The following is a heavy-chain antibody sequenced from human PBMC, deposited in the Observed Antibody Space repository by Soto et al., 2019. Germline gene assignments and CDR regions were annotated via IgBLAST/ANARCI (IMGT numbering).Heavy chain of an antibody. CDR3: AKDSYNWNDPYYFDY. Sequence: GSLRLSCAASGFTFSSYAMSWVRQAPGKGLEWVSAISGSGGSTYYADSVKGRFTISRDNSKNTLYLQMNSLRAEDTAVYYCAKDSYNWNDPYYFDYWGQGTLVPVSS. J-gene: IGHJ4*02. V-gene: IGHV3-23*01. D-gene: IGHD1-1*01. CDR1: GFTFSSYA. CDR2: ISGSGGST.